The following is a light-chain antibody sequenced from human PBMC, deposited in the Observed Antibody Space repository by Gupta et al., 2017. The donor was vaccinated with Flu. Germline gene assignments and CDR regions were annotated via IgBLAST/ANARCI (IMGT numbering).Light chain of an antibody. CDR3: HQSSDLPWT. J-gene: IGKJ1*01. V-gene: IGKV6-21*01. CDR2: YAS. Sequence: EIVLTQSPDFQSVTPKEKVTITCRASQNIGGALHWYQQKPEQSPKVLIKYASQPWSGVPSRFSGSGSGTDFTLTINGLETEDAATYYCHQSSDLPWTFGQGTKVEIK. CDR1: QNIGGA.